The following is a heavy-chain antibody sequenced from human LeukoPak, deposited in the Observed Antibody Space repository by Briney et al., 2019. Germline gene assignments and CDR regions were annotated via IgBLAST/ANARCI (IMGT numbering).Heavy chain of an antibody. Sequence: PGGSLRLSCAASGFTFRSYSMNWVRQAPGEGLGWVSSISSSSSYIYYADSVKGRFTISRDNAKNSLYLQMNSLRAEDTAVYYCAILYYYGSGSYNVLDYWGQGTLVTVSS. V-gene: IGHV3-21*01. D-gene: IGHD3-10*01. CDR1: GFTFRSYS. CDR2: ISSSSSYI. CDR3: AILYYYGSGSYNVLDY. J-gene: IGHJ4*02.